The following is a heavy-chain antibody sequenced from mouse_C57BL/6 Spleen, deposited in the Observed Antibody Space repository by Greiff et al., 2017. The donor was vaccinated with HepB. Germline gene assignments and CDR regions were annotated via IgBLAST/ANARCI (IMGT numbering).Heavy chain of an antibody. CDR1: GYTFTEYT. D-gene: IGHD1-1*02. J-gene: IGHJ4*01. CDR2: IYPGSGSI. CDR3: ARHEENWWAMDY. V-gene: IGHV1-62-2*01. Sequence: VQLQQSGAELVKPGASVKLSCKASGYTFTEYTIHWVKQRPGQGLEWIGWIYPGSGSIKYNEKFKDKATLTADKSSSTVFMELSSLTSEDSAVYFCARHEENWWAMDYWGQGTSVTVSS.